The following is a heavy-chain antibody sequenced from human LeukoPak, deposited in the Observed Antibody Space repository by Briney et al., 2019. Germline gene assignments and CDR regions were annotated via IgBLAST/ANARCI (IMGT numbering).Heavy chain of an antibody. Sequence: GASVKVSCKASGYTFTSYGISWVRQAPGQGLEWMGWMNPNSGNTGYAQKFQGRVTITRNTSISTAYMELSSLRSEDTAVYYCARGRGRWLQYVYWGQGTLVTVSS. V-gene: IGHV1-8*03. J-gene: IGHJ4*02. CDR1: GYTFTSYG. CDR2: MNPNSGNT. CDR3: ARGRGRWLQYVY. D-gene: IGHD5-24*01.